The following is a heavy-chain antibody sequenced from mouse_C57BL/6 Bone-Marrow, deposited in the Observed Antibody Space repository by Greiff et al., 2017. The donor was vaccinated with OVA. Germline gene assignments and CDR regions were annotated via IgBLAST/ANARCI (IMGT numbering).Heavy chain of an antibody. CDR3: TRQGGYYGGFAY. Sequence: EVQGVESGGGLVQPGGSMKLSCAASGFTFSDAWMDWVRQSPEKGLEWVAEIRNKANNHATYYAESVKGRFTISRDDSKSSVYLQMNSLRAEDTGIYYCTRQGGYYGGFAYWGQGTLVTVSA. CDR2: IRNKANNHAT. D-gene: IGHD2-3*01. V-gene: IGHV6-6*01. J-gene: IGHJ3*01. CDR1: GFTFSDAW.